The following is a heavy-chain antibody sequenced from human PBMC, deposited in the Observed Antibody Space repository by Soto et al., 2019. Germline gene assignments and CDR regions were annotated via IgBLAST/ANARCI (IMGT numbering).Heavy chain of an antibody. CDR1: GYTFTSYG. CDR3: ACYQQLVYNWFYP. V-gene: IGHV1-18*01. D-gene: IGHD6-13*01. CDR2: ISAYNGNT. Sequence: ASVKVSCKASGYTFTSYGISWVRQAPGQGLEWMGWISAYNGNTSYAQKLQGRVTMTTDTSTSTAYMELRSLRSDDTAVYYGACYQQLVYNWFYPWGQGTLVTVYS. J-gene: IGHJ5*02.